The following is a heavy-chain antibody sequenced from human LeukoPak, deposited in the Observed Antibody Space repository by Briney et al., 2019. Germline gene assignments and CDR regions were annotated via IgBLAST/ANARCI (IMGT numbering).Heavy chain of an antibody. Sequence: SETLSLTCAVYGGSFSGQYWGWIRQPPGKGLEWIGEINHGGSISYNASLKSRVTISLDTSKNQFSLKLSSVTAADTAVYYWAGGDYHGSESYANYWGQGTLVTVSS. CDR3: AGGDYHGSESYANY. J-gene: IGHJ4*02. D-gene: IGHD3-10*01. V-gene: IGHV4-34*01. CDR2: INHGGSI. CDR1: GGSFSGQY.